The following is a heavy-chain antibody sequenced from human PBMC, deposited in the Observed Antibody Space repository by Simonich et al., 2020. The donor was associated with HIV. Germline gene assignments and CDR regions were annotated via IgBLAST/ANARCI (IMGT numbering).Heavy chain of an antibody. CDR2: VWYDGNKK. J-gene: IGHJ3*02. CDR3: ARGGWELYGGAFDI. CDR1: GFTFDSYG. D-gene: IGHD1-26*01. Sequence: QVQLVESGGGVVQPGRSLRLSCAASGFTFDSYGMHWVRQAPGRGRGWVAGVWYDGNKKYYADSVKGRFTISSDNSKNTLSLQMNSLTAEDTAFYYCARGGWELYGGAFDIWGQGTMVTVSS. V-gene: IGHV3-33*01.